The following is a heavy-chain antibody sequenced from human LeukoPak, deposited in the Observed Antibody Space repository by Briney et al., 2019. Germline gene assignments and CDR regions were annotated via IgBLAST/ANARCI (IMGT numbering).Heavy chain of an antibody. CDR1: GFTFDDYA. CDR2: ISWNSGSI. CDR3: AHGGSGNFDY. D-gene: IGHD3-10*01. V-gene: IGHV3-9*01. J-gene: IGHJ4*02. Sequence: PGRSLRLSCAASGFTFDDYAMHWVRQAPGKGLEWVSGISWNSGSIGYADSVKGRFTISRDNAKNSLYLQMNSLRAEDTALYYCAHGGSGNFDYWGQGTLVTVSS.